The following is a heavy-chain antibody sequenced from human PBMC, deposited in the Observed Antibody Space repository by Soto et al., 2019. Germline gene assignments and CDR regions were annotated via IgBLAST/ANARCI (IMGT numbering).Heavy chain of an antibody. CDR1: GGSISSGDYY. Sequence: SETLSLTCSVSGGSISSGDYYWSWIRQPPGKGLEWIGYIYYSGSTYYNPSLKSRVTISVDTSKNQFSLKLSSVTVADTAVYYCARDRNDISGSFDYWGQGTLVTVSS. CDR3: ARDRNDISGSFDY. V-gene: IGHV4-30-4*01. J-gene: IGHJ4*02. CDR2: IYYSGST. D-gene: IGHD3-9*01.